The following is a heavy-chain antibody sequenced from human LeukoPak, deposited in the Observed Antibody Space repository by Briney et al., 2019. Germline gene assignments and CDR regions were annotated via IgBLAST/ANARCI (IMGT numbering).Heavy chain of an antibody. V-gene: IGHV3-74*03. J-gene: IGHJ5*01. D-gene: IGHD3-16*01. CDR3: ASGWGGPDS. CDR1: GFTFSNYW. Sequence: GGSLRLSCATSGFTFSNYWMHWVRHAPGKGLVWVSRINTDGTSTKSVDSVKGRFTISRDNANNTLYLQMNSLRAEDTAVYYCASGWGGPDSWGQGTLVTVSS. CDR2: INTDGTST.